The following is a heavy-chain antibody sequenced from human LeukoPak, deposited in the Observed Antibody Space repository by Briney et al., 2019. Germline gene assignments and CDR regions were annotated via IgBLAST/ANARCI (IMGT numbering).Heavy chain of an antibody. CDR1: GFTVSSNY. V-gene: IGHV3-66*01. D-gene: IGHD3-10*01. J-gene: IGHJ4*02. Sequence: GGSLRLSCAASGFTVSSNYMSWVRQAPGKGLEWVSVIYSGGSTYYADSVEGRFTISRDNSKNTLYLQMNSLRAEDTAVYYCARVLFSLLRTSGLGIWDGNDYWGQGTLVTVSS. CDR2: IYSGGST. CDR3: ARVLFSLLRTSGLGIWDGNDY.